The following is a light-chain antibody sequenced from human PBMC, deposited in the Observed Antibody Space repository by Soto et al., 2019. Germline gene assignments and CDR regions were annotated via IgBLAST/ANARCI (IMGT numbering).Light chain of an antibody. CDR1: QDITSW. J-gene: IGKJ2*02. CDR3: QQANSFPWT. CDR2: AAS. Sequence: DIQMTQSPSSVSASVGDRVTITCRASQDITSWLSWYLQKPGKAPKLLIYAASTLQSGVPSRFSGSGSGTDFTLTISSLQPEDFATYYCQQANSFPWTFGQGTKLDIK. V-gene: IGKV1-12*01.